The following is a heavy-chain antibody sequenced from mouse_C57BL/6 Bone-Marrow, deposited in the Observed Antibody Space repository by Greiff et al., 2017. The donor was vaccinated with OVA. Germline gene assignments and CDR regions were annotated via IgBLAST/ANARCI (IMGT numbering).Heavy chain of an antibody. D-gene: IGHD1-1*01. Sequence: QLQQPGAELVKPGASVKMSCKASGYTFTSYWITWVKQRPGQGLEWIGDIYPGSGSTNYNEKFKSKATLTVDTSSSTAYMQLSSLTSEDSAVYYCASIYYYGSSPFFDYWGQGTTLTVSS. CDR2: IYPGSGST. J-gene: IGHJ2*01. V-gene: IGHV1-55*01. CDR1: GYTFTSYW. CDR3: ASIYYYGSSPFFDY.